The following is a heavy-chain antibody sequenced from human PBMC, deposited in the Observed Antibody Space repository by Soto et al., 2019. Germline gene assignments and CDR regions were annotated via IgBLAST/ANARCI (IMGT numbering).Heavy chain of an antibody. J-gene: IGHJ4*02. Sequence: EVQLLESGGGLEQPGGSLRLSCVGSGHTFHNYAMTWVRQAPGKGLEWVSGISGSGGSTYYADSVRGGFTISRDDSKNTLYLQMNSLRAEDTAVYYCAKGSRGIGVVTAALNWGQGTLGTVTS. D-gene: IGHD2-2*01. CDR2: ISGSGGST. CDR3: AKGSRGIGVVTAALN. V-gene: IGHV3-23*01. CDR1: GHTFHNYA.